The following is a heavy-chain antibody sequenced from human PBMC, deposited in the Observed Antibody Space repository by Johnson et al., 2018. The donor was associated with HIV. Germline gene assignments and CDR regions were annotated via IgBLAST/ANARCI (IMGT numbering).Heavy chain of an antibody. CDR1: GFTFSSYA. CDR3: ARVGANFDAFDI. V-gene: IGHV3-30*04. Sequence: QMQLVESGGGVVQPGRSLRLSCAASGFTFSSYAMHWVRQAPGKGLEWVAVISYDGSNKYYADSVKGRFTISRDNSKNSLFLQMNSLRAEDTAVYSCARVGANFDAFDIWGQGTMVTVSS. J-gene: IGHJ3*02. CDR2: ISYDGSNK. D-gene: IGHD4/OR15-4a*01.